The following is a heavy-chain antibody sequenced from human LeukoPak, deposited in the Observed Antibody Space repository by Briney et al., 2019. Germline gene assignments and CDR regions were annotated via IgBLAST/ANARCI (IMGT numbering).Heavy chain of an antibody. J-gene: IGHJ4*02. CDR1: GGSISSGDYI. V-gene: IGHV4-30-4*01. CDR2: MHYGGSP. Sequence: SETLSLTCIVSGGSISSGDYIWTWIRQPPGKGLEWIGRMHYGGSPSYNPSLQSRVTISADTSKNQFSLSLYSVTAADTAVYYCTRGLPSDKIDYWGQGTLVTVSS. CDR3: TRGLPSDKIDY. D-gene: IGHD2-15*01.